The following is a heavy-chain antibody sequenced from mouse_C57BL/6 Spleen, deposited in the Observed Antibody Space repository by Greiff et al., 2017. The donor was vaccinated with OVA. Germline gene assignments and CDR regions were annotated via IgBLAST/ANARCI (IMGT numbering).Heavy chain of an antibody. CDR1: GFTFNTYA. D-gene: IGHD1-1*01. CDR2: IRSKSSNYAT. Sequence: EVQLVESGGGLVQPKGSLKLSCAASGFTFNTYAMHWVRQAPGKGLEWVARIRSKSSNYATYYADSVKDRFTISRDDSQSMLYLQMNNLKTEDTAMYYCVRDWIGSSYRYYAMDYWGQGTSVTVSS. CDR3: VRDWIGSSYRYYAMDY. V-gene: IGHV10-3*01. J-gene: IGHJ4*01.